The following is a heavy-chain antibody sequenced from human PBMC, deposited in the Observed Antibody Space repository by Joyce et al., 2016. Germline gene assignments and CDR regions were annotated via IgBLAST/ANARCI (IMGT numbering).Heavy chain of an antibody. CDR2: IYSGDSDT. CDR3: ARLWWAGKDLGAFDI. CDR1: GYTFTGYW. V-gene: IGHV5-51*01. D-gene: IGHD4/OR15-4a*01. J-gene: IGHJ3*02. Sequence: EVQLVQSGAEVKKHGESLKISCKGSGYTFTGYWIGWVRQMPGKGLEWMVIIYSGDSDTRSSPSSQGKGPISADKSISTAYLQWGSLKASDTAMYYCARLWWAGKDLGAFDIWGQGTMVTVSS.